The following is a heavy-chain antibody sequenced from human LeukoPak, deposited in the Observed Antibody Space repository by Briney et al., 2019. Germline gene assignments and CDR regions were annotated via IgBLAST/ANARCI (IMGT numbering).Heavy chain of an antibody. D-gene: IGHD3-22*01. V-gene: IGHV3-30*02. CDR2: IRNGIKTNE. CDR3: ARDRGYYIDY. Sequence: PGGSLRLSCTGSGFTFSYFGIHWVRQAPGKGLEWVAFIRNGIKTNEYYADSVKGRFTISRDNSKNSLYLQMNSLRPEDTAVYYCARDRGYYIDYWGQGTLVTVSS. J-gene: IGHJ4*02. CDR1: GFTFSYFG.